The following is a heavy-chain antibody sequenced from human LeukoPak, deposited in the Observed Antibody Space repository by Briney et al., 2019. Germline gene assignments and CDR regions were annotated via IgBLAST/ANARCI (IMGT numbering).Heavy chain of an antibody. D-gene: IGHD3-22*01. Sequence: SETLSLTCTLSGGSITSGRYYWTWIRQHPQRGLEWIGYVSYSGSTNYNSSLKSRLTISADTSKNQFSLKLSSVTAADTAVYYCARAHYDSSIDYWGQGTLVTVSS. CDR2: VSYSGST. CDR1: GGSITSGRYY. CDR3: ARAHYDSSIDY. V-gene: IGHV4-31*03. J-gene: IGHJ4*02.